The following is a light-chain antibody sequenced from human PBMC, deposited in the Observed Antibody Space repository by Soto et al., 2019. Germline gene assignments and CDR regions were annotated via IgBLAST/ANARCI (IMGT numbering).Light chain of an antibody. CDR1: KVGDKY. CDR2: QDT. V-gene: IGLV3-1*01. CDR3: QTWGSSTAVV. Sequence: SYELTQPPSVSVSPGQTASITCSGDKVGDKYACWYQQKPGQSPVLVIYQDTKRPSGIPERFSGSNSGNTATLTISGTQAMDEADYYCQTWGSSTAVVFGGGTKLTVL. J-gene: IGLJ2*01.